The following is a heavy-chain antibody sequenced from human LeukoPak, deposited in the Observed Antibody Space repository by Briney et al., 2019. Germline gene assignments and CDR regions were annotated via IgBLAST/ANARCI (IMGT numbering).Heavy chain of an antibody. D-gene: IGHD5-18*01. V-gene: IGHV3-20*04. CDR2: INWNGGST. CDR3: AKDTRGYSYGSYFDY. Sequence: PGGSLRLSCAASGFTFDDYGMSWVRQAPGKGLEWVSGINWNGGSTGYADSVKGRFTISRDNAKNSLYLQMNSLRADDTALYYCAKDTRGYSYGSYFDYWGQGTLVTVSS. CDR1: GFTFDDYG. J-gene: IGHJ4*02.